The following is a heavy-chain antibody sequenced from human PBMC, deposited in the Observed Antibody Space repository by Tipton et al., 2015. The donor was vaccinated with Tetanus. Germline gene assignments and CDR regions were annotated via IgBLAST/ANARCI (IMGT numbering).Heavy chain of an antibody. CDR1: GGSISGYY. V-gene: IGHV4-59*01. D-gene: IGHD3-3*01. CDR3: ARRIQVFGPAILDAFDL. Sequence: TLSLTCTVAGGSISGYYWTWIRQPPGKGLEWIGYIYDNGTTSYSPSLKSRVIISVDKSKNQLSLKLGSVTAEDPAIYYCARRIQVFGPAILDAFDLWAQGTMVIVPS. CDR2: IYDNGTT. J-gene: IGHJ3*01.